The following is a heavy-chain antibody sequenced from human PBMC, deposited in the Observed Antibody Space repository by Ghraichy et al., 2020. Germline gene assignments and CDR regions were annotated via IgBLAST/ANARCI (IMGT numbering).Heavy chain of an antibody. D-gene: IGHD1-1*01. V-gene: IGHV4-39*01. J-gene: IGHJ6*02. CDR1: GGSINSKRYF. CDR3: ARRWKGEAGGRDYFGMDA. CDR2: VYYSGSA. Sequence: SETLSLTCNVSGGSINSKRYFWGWIRQPPGKGLEWIGSVYYSGSAYYHPSLKSRVTISVDTTKNQFSLKVKSATAADTAIYYCARRWKGEAGGRDYFGMDAWGQAITFSVS.